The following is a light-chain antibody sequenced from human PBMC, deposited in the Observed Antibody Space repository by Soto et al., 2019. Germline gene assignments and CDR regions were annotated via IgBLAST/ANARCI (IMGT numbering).Light chain of an antibody. CDR3: QQRSTWLYT. V-gene: IGKV3-11*02. J-gene: IGKJ2*01. Sequence: EILLAQSPATLSLSPGERATLSCKASQDVSIFLAWYQQKPGQAPRLLIHDASNRATGVPARFSGSGSGRDFTLTITSLEPEDFAVYYCQQRSTWLYTFGQGTTLEV. CDR1: QDVSIF. CDR2: DAS.